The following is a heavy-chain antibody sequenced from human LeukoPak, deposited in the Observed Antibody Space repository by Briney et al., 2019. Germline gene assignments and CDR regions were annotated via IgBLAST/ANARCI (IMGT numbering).Heavy chain of an antibody. CDR3: ARRGYWAGTTYYYYYMDV. V-gene: IGHV5-51*01. J-gene: IGHJ6*03. CDR2: IYPGDSDT. Sequence: GESLKISCKGSGYSFTSYWIGWVRQMPGKGLEWMGIIYPGDSDTRYSPSFQGQVTISADKPISTAYLQWSSLKASDTAMYYCARRGYWAGTTYYYYYMDVWGKGTTVTVSS. D-gene: IGHD1-14*01. CDR1: GYSFTSYW.